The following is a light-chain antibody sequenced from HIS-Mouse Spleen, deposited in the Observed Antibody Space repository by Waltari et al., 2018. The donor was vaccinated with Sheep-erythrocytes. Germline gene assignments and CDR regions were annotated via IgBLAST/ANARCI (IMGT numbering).Light chain of an antibody. CDR3: QAWDSSTAWV. CDR2: DVS. V-gene: IGLV2-11*01. Sequence: QSALPQPRSVSGSPGQSVTISCTGTSSDVGGYNYVSWYQQHPGKAPKLMIYDVSKRPSGVPDRFSGSKSGNTASLTISGLQAMDEADYYCQAWDSSTAWVFGGGTKLTVL. J-gene: IGLJ3*02. CDR1: SSDVGGYNY.